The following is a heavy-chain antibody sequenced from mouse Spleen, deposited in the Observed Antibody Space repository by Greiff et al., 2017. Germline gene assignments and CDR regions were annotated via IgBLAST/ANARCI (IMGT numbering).Heavy chain of an antibody. J-gene: IGHJ3*01. Sequence: EVKLQESGPGLVKPSQTVFLTCTVTGISITTGYYRWSWIRQFPGNKLEWIGYIYYSGTITYNPSLTSRTTITRDTPKNQFFLEMNSLTAEDTATYYCAREEGYGNLFAYWGQGTLVTVSA. CDR1: GISITTGYYR. V-gene: IGHV3-5*01. CDR2: IYYSGTI. CDR3: AREEGYGNLFAY. D-gene: IGHD2-10*02.